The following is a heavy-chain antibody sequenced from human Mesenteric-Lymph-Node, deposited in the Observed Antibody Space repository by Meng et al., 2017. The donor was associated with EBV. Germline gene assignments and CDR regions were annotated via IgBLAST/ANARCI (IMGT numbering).Heavy chain of an antibody. J-gene: IGHJ4*02. D-gene: IGHD6-19*01. CDR1: GGSISSSNW. CDR2: IYHSGST. V-gene: IGHV4-4*02. CDR3: ARVGQWLPIDY. Sequence: HVPLPVSGPGLWKPSATLALPCAVSGGSISSSNWLSWVRHPPGKGLEWIGEIYHSGSTNYNPSLKSRVTISVDKSKNQFSLNLSSVTAADTAVYYCARVGQWLPIDYWGQGTLVTVSS.